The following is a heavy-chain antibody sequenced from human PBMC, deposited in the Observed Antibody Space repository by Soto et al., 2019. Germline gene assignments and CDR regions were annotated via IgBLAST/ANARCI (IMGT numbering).Heavy chain of an antibody. V-gene: IGHV4-30-4*01. CDR2: IYNGGST. J-gene: IGHJ4*02. CDR1: TVSISSIYDY. Sequence: QVQLQESGPILVKPSQTLSLTCTVSTVSISSIYDYWSWIRQSPDKGLEWIGYIYNGGSTYNKPSLTRRVTITADTSKNQFSLQPRSVTAADTAVYYCARGPSGDKVDYWGQGNLVTV. CDR3: ARGPSGDKVDY. D-gene: IGHD7-27*01.